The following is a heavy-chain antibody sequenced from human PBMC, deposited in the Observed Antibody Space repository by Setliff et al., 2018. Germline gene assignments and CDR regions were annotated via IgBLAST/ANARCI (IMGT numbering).Heavy chain of an antibody. Sequence: ASVKVSCKASGYPFVGYYIYWMRQTPDQGFEWMGWVNPKSGGTKYAVKFQGRVTMTRATSINTIYMELSSLTSDDTAIYYCAKQGDLAFDYWGQGTQVTVSS. J-gene: IGHJ4*02. CDR3: AKQGDLAFDY. CDR2: VNPKSGGT. V-gene: IGHV1-2*02. CDR1: GYPFVGYY. D-gene: IGHD3-16*01.